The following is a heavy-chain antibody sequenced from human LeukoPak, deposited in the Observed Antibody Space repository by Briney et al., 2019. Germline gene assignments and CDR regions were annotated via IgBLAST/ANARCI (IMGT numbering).Heavy chain of an antibody. CDR3: ARTGWFGELLGDY. V-gene: IGHV4-39*01. J-gene: IGHJ4*02. CDR2: IYYSGST. D-gene: IGHD3-10*01. Sequence: SETLSLTCTVSGGSISSSSYYWGWIRQPPGKGLEWIGSIYYSGSTYYNPSLKSRVTISVDTSKNQFSLKLSSVTAADTAVYYCARTGWFGELLGDYWGQGTLVTVSS. CDR1: GGSISSSSYY.